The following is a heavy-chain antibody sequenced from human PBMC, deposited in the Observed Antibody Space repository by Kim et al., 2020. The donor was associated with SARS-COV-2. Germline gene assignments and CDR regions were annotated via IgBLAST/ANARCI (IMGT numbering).Heavy chain of an antibody. Sequence: GGSLRLSCAASGLTFSSPAMSWVRQTPGKGLEWVSSIGGGGHTDYAAYVEERCTITRGDSNDNMQLQLISNMRADTTVIYCTTSGSEWKIDYWGRGTL. J-gene: IGHJ4*02. V-gene: IGHV3-23*01. CDR3: TSGSEWKIDY. CDR1: GLTFSSPA. CDR2: SIGGGGHT. D-gene: IGHD1-26*01.